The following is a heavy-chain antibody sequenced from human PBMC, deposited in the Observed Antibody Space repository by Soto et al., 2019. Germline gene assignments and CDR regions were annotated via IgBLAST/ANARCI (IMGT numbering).Heavy chain of an antibody. J-gene: IGHJ6*02. CDR1: GFTFSSYA. CDR3: APRQGGGTIP. Sequence: EVQLLESGGGLVQPGGSLRLSGAASGFTFSSYAMTWVRQAPGKGLKWVSGISVSGGGTYYADSVRGRFTISRDNSKNTLYLQMNSLRAEDTAVYYCAPRQGGGTIPWGQGTTVTVSS. CDR2: ISVSGGGT. V-gene: IGHV3-23*01. D-gene: IGHD3-16*01.